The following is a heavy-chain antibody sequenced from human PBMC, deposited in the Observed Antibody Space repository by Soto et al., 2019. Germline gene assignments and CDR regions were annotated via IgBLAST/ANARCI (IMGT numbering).Heavy chain of an antibody. V-gene: IGHV1-58*02. Sequence: ASVKVSCKASGYTFTSYGISWVRQARGQRLEWIGWIVVGSGNTNYAQKFQERVTITRDMSTSTAYMELSSLRSEDTAVYYCAAGSNADYYYYGMDVWGQGTTVTVSS. CDR3: AAGSNADYYYYGMDV. CDR2: IVVGSGNT. J-gene: IGHJ6*02. CDR1: GYTFTSYG.